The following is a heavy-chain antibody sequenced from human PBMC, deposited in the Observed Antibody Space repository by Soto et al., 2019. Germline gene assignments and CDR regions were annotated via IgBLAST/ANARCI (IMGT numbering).Heavy chain of an antibody. CDR2: ISYDGSNK. CDR3: AKPHQYGSGSYYTPFDY. V-gene: IGHV3-30*18. Sequence: GGSLRLSCAASGFTFSSYGMHWVRQAPGKGLEWVAVISYDGSNKYYADSVKGRFTISRDNSKNTLYLQMNSLRAEDTAVYYCAKPHQYGSGSYYTPFDYWGQGTLVTVSS. CDR1: GFTFSSYG. D-gene: IGHD3-10*01. J-gene: IGHJ4*02.